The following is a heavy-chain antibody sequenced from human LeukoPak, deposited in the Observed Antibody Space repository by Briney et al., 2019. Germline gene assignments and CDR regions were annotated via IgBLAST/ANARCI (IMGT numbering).Heavy chain of an antibody. D-gene: IGHD3-22*01. CDR3: AKVWSSGYTKDY. V-gene: IGHV3-48*04. CDR1: GFTFSSYS. J-gene: IGHJ4*02. Sequence: GSLRLSCAASGFTFSSYSIDWVRQAPGKGLEWLSYISSSSSTIYYADSVKGRFTISRDNAKNSVYLQMNSLRAEDTAVYYCAKVWSSGYTKDYWGQGTLVTVSS. CDR2: ISSSSSTI.